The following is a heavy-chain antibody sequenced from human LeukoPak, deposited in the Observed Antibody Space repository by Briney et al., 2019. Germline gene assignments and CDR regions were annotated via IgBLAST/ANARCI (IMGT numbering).Heavy chain of an antibody. CDR2: IKQDGSEK. Sequence: GGSLRLSCAASGSTFSSFWMSWVRQAPGKGLEWVANIKQDGSEKYYVDSVKGRFTISRDNAKNSLYLQMNSPRAEDTAVYYCAKVGARGDYDSSGYYFGLLYYFDYWGQGTLVTVSS. D-gene: IGHD3-22*01. CDR3: AKVGARGDYDSSGYYFGLLYYFDY. CDR1: GSTFSSFW. J-gene: IGHJ4*02. V-gene: IGHV3-7*03.